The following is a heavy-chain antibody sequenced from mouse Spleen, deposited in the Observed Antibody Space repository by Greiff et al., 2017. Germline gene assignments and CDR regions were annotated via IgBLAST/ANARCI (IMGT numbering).Heavy chain of an antibody. CDR1: GYTFTSYG. Sequence: VQLQQSGAELARPGASVKLSCKASGYTFTSYGITWVKQRTGQGLEWIGEIYPRSGNTYYNEKFKGKATLTADKSSSTAYMELRSLTSEDSAVYFCASATTVVDYFDYWGQGTTLTVSS. D-gene: IGHD1-1*01. CDR3: ASATTVVDYFDY. V-gene: IGHV1-81*01. J-gene: IGHJ2*01. CDR2: IYPRSGNT.